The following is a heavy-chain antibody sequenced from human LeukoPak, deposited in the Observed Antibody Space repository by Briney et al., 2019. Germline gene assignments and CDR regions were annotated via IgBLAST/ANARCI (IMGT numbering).Heavy chain of an antibody. CDR1: GFTFTNYG. CDR2: TSHDGSNK. Sequence: GGSLRLSCAASGFTFTNYGMHWVRQAPGKGLEWVAVTSHDGSNKYYVDSVKGRFTISRDNSKNTLYLQMHSLRAEDTAVYYCARGIYDFWSGTYDYWGQETLVTVSS. D-gene: IGHD3/OR15-3a*01. V-gene: IGHV3-30*03. CDR3: ARGIYDFWSGTYDY. J-gene: IGHJ4*02.